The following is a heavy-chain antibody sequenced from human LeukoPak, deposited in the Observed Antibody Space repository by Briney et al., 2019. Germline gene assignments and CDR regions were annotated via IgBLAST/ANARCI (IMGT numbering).Heavy chain of an antibody. V-gene: IGHV3-30*18. D-gene: IGHD3-10*01. CDR3: AKCFHRGVISSPFDS. J-gene: IGHJ5*01. CDR1: GFTFSSYA. Sequence: PGGSLRLSCIASGFTFSSYAIHWVRQAPGKGLEWVAVISFDGSHNDYADSVKGRFTVSRDNSRATVYLEMNSLTPEDTAVYYCAKCFHRGVISSPFDSWGQGALVIVSS. CDR2: ISFDGSHN.